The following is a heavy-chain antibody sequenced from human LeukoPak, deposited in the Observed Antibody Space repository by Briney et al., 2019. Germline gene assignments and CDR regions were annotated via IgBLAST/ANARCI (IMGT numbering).Heavy chain of an antibody. V-gene: IGHV3-48*03. J-gene: IGHJ4*02. CDR1: GFTFSSYE. Sequence: GGSLRLSCAASGFTFSSYEMNWVRQAPGKGLEWVSYISSSGSTIYYADSVKGRFTISRDNAKNSLYLQMNSLRAEDTAVYYCARPRGCGSSRCNNFDYWGQGTLVTVSS. D-gene: IGHD2-2*01. CDR2: ISSSGSTI. CDR3: ARPRGCGSSRCNNFDY.